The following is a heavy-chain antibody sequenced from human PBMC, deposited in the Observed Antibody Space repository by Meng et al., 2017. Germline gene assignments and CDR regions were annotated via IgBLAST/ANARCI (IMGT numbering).Heavy chain of an antibody. J-gene: IGHJ5*02. CDR3: ARGYYGSGLFDP. CDR2: MNPNSGNT. Sequence: QGQLVHAGAEVKKPGASGKVTCKASGYTFTSYYINWVRQATGQGLEWMGWMNPNSGNTGYAQKFQGRVTITRNTSISTAYMELSSLRSEDTAVYYCARGYYGSGLFDPWGQGTLVTVSS. V-gene: IGHV1-8*03. D-gene: IGHD3-10*01. CDR1: GYTFTSYY.